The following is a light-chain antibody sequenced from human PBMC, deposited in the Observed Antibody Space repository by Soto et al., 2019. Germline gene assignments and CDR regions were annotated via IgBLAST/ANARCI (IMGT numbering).Light chain of an antibody. CDR2: GVN. J-gene: IGLJ1*01. Sequence: QSVLTQPASVSGSPGQSITISCTGTSSDVGGYGYVSWYQQHPGKAPKLMIYGVNNRPSGVSYRFSGSKSGNTASLTISGLQVEDEADYYCSSYTSSTTYVFGTGTKVTVL. V-gene: IGLV2-14*01. CDR1: SSDVGGYGY. CDR3: SSYTSSTTYV.